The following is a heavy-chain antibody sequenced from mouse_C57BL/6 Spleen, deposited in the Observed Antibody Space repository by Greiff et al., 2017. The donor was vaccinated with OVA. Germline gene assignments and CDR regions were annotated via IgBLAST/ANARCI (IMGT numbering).Heavy chain of an antibody. CDR3: ARRSVITTVEGAWFAY. Sequence: QVQLKQPGAELVKPGASVKLSCKASGYTFTSYWMHWVKQRPGQGLEWIGMIHPNSGSTNYNEKFKSKATLTVDKSSSTAYMQLSSLTSEDSAVYYCARRSVITTVEGAWFAYWGQGTLVTVSA. V-gene: IGHV1-64*01. CDR2: IHPNSGST. D-gene: IGHD1-1*01. CDR1: GYTFTSYW. J-gene: IGHJ3*01.